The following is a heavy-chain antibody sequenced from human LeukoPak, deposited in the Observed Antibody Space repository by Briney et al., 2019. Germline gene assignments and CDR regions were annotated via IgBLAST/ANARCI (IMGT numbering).Heavy chain of an antibody. CDR2: ISGSGGST. CDR3: AKGSWGYDFWSGYYTYFDY. Sequence: GGSLRLSCAASGFTFSSYAMSWVRQAPGKGLEWVSAISGSGGSTYYADSVKGRFTISRDDSKNTLYLQMNSLRAEDTAVYYCAKGSWGYDFWSGYYTYFDYWGQGTLVTVSS. V-gene: IGHV3-23*01. D-gene: IGHD3-3*01. J-gene: IGHJ4*02. CDR1: GFTFSSYA.